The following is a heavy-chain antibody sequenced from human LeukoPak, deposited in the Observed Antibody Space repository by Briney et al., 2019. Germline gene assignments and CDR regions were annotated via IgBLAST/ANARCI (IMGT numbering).Heavy chain of an antibody. CDR2: IYYSGST. Sequence: PSETLSLTCTVSGGSVSSGSYYWSWIRQPPGKGLEWIGYIYYSGSTNYNPSLKSRVTISVDTSKNQFSLKLSSVTAADTAVYYCARERAKRAVRSFDYWGQGTLVTVSS. V-gene: IGHV4-61*01. CDR3: ARERAKRAVRSFDY. CDR1: GGSVSSGSYY. D-gene: IGHD3-3*01. J-gene: IGHJ4*02.